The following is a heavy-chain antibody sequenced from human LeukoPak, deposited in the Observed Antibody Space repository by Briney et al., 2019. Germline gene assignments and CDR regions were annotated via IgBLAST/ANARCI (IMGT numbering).Heavy chain of an antibody. CDR3: AREPPPPFYSSSWFDTSFDY. J-gene: IGHJ4*02. Sequence: PSQTLSLTCTVSGGSISSGSYYWSWIRQPAGKGLEWIGRIYTSGSTNYNPSLKSRVTISVDTSKNQFSPKLSSVTAADTAVYCCAREPPPPFYSSSWFDTSFDYWGQGTLVTVSS. D-gene: IGHD6-13*01. V-gene: IGHV4-61*02. CDR2: IYTSGST. CDR1: GGSISSGSYY.